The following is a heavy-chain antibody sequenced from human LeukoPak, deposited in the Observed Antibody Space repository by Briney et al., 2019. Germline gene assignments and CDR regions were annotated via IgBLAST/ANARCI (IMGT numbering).Heavy chain of an antibody. V-gene: IGHV1-3*01. D-gene: IGHD6-19*01. CDR1: GYSFTYYS. CDR3: AKGTWTRGSGWYYYDY. CDR2: INAGNGDT. J-gene: IGHJ4*02. Sequence: ASVMVYCKASGYSFTYYSIIWERRAPGQRSEWRVGINAGNGDTKYSQNYQGRVTLTRDTTASTAYMELSSLRSEDTAVYYCAKGTWTRGSGWYYYDYWGQGTLVTVSS.